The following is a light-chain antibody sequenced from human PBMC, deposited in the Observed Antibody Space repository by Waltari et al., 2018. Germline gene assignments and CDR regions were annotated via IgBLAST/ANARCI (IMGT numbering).Light chain of an antibody. J-gene: IGLJ6*01. CDR3: SSYTSSSTRV. Sequence: QSALTQPASVSGSPGQPLTISCTGTRSAVGGYTYVSWYQQHPGKAPKLMIYDVSNRPSGVSNRFSGSKSGNTASLTISGLQAEDEADYYCSSYTSSSTRVFGSGTKVTVL. V-gene: IGLV2-14*03. CDR1: RSAVGGYTY. CDR2: DVS.